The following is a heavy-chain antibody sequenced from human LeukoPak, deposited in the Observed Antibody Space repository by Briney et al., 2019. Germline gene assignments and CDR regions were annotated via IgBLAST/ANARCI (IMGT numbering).Heavy chain of an antibody. J-gene: IGHJ5*02. CDR3: ARVSRVSSGWYDNWFDP. D-gene: IGHD6-19*01. Sequence: SQTLSLTCAISGDSVSSNSAAWNWIRQSSSRGLEWLGRTYYRSKWSNDYAVFVKGRITINPDTSKNQFSLQLNSVTPEDTAVYYCARVSRVSSGWYDNWFDPWGQGTLVTVSS. CDR2: TYYRSKWSN. CDR1: GDSVSSNSAA. V-gene: IGHV6-1*01.